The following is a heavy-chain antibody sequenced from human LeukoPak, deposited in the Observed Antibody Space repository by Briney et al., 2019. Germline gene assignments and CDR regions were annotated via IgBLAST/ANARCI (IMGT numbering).Heavy chain of an antibody. CDR1: GFTFSSYA. V-gene: IGHV3-23*01. CDR3: AKCGDYHYYYNMDV. J-gene: IGHJ6*03. Sequence: GGSLRLSCAASGFTFSSYAMSWVRQAPGKGLEWVSGISGSGGSTDYLDSVKGRFTITRDNSKNTLYLQMNSLRAEDTAVYYCAKCGDYHYYYNMDVWGKGTTVTVSS. D-gene: IGHD2-21*02. CDR2: ISGSGGST.